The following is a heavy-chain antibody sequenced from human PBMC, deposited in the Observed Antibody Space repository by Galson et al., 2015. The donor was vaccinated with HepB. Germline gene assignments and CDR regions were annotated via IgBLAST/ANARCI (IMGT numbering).Heavy chain of an antibody. V-gene: IGHV2-5*01. CDR3: AHSLGLVGPFFDY. CDR2: SYWNDDK. Sequence: PALVKPTQTLTLTCTFSGFSLRISGMGVGWVRQPPGKALEWLAVSYWNDDKHYSPSLKSRLTITKGTSRNQVVLTMTNMDPVDTATYYCAHSLGLVGPFFDYWGQGILVTVS. D-gene: IGHD2-8*02. J-gene: IGHJ4*02. CDR1: GFSLRISGMG.